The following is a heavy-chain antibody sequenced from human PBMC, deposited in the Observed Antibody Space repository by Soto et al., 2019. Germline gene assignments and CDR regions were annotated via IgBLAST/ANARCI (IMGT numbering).Heavy chain of an antibody. CDR1: GFTFRSYT. V-gene: IGHV3-23*01. CDR2: ISDSGDFT. CDR3: AKEPNLRTWNDGEYFDY. D-gene: IGHD1-1*01. Sequence: GESLKISCVASGFTFRSYTMSWVRQAPGKGLEWVAGISDSGDFTYYADSVKGRFTISRDNSKNTLFLQLNSLKAEDTAVYYCAKEPNLRTWNDGEYFDYWGQGTLVTVSS. J-gene: IGHJ4*02.